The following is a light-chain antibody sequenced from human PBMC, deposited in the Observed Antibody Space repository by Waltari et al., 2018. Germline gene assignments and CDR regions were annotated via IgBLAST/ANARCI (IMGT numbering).Light chain of an antibody. V-gene: IGKV1-12*01. CDR3: QQAASFPLT. CDR1: QGISIW. J-gene: IGKJ4*01. Sequence: DIQMTQSPSSVSASVGDRVTITCRASQGISIWLAWYQQKPGRAPNLLIYAASSLQSGVPARFSGSGSGTEFTLTISSLQPDDFATYYCQQAASFPLTFGGGTKVEIK. CDR2: AAS.